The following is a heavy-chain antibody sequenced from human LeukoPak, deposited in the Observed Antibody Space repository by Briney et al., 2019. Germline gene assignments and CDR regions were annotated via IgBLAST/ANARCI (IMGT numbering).Heavy chain of an antibody. CDR2: ISSSSSYI. CDR3: ARDRSGQGDYVDP. CDR1: GFTFSSYS. Sequence: GGSLRLSCAASGFTFSSYSMNWVRQAPGKGLEWVSSISSSSSYIYYADSVKGRFTISRDNAKNSLYLQMNSLRAVDTAVYYCARDRSGQGDYVDPWGQGTLVTVSS. J-gene: IGHJ5*02. V-gene: IGHV3-21*01. D-gene: IGHD4-17*01.